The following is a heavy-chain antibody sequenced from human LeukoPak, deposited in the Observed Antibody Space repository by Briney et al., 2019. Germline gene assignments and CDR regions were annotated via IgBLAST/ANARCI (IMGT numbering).Heavy chain of an antibody. V-gene: IGHV3-20*04. CDR3: ARDLVPEYYDFWSGYSVDAFDI. CDR1: GFTFDDYG. D-gene: IGHD3-3*01. Sequence: PGGSLRLSCAASGFTFDDYGMSWVRQAPGKGLERVSGINWNGGSTGYADSVKGRFTISRDNAKNSLYLQMNSLRAEDTALYYCARDLVPEYYDFWSGYSVDAFDIGGQGTMVTVSS. J-gene: IGHJ3*02. CDR2: INWNGGST.